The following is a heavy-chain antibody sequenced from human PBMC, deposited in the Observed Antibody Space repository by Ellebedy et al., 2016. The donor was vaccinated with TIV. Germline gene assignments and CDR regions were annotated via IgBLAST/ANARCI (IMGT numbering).Heavy chain of an antibody. Sequence: PGGSLRLSCAASGFTFSSYSMNWVRQAPGKGLEWVSYISSSSSTIYYADSVKGRFTISRDNAKNTLYVQMNNLRAEDTAVYYCAKERSEVGVPLFDYWGRGTLVTVSS. V-gene: IGHV3-48*01. CDR1: GFTFSSYS. J-gene: IGHJ4*02. D-gene: IGHD3-3*01. CDR3: AKERSEVGVPLFDY. CDR2: ISSSSSTI.